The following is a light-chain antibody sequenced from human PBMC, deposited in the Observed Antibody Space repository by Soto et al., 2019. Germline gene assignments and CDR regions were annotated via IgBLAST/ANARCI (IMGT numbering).Light chain of an antibody. CDR3: QHFNSYPWT. CDR2: YIS. CDR1: QIAGNF. Sequence: EIVMTQSPATLSVSPGETASLSCRASQIAGNFLAWYQQKPGQAPRLLIYYISTRATGIPARFSGSGSGTEFTLTISSLQPDDFATYYCQHFNSYPWTFGQGTKVDIK. V-gene: IGKV3D-15*01. J-gene: IGKJ1*01.